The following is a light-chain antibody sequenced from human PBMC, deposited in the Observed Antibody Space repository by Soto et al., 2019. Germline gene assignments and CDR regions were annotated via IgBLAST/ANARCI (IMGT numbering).Light chain of an antibody. J-gene: IGKJ1*01. CDR3: QQYSIFPRT. V-gene: IGKV1-5*01. CDR2: DAS. Sequence: DILLTQSPSTLSASVGDRVTITCRASQTFGSWLAWYQQKPGKAPALLIYDASTLEGGVPSRFSGSGSGTEFKLIITSLQPDDFATYSSQQYSIFPRTFGHRTQVQIK. CDR1: QTFGSW.